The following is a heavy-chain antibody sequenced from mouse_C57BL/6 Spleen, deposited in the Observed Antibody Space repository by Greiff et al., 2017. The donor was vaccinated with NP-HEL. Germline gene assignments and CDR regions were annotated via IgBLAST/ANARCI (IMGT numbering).Heavy chain of an antibody. V-gene: IGHV1-69*01. Sequence: VQLQQPGAELVMPGASVKLSCKASGYTFTSYWMHWVKQRPGQGLEWIGEIDPSDSYTNYNQKFKGKSTLTVDKSSSTAYMQLSSLTSEDSAVYYCARGDYGSRYWFAYWGQGTLVTVSA. CDR2: IDPSDSYT. J-gene: IGHJ3*01. D-gene: IGHD1-1*01. CDR1: GYTFTSYW. CDR3: ARGDYGSRYWFAY.